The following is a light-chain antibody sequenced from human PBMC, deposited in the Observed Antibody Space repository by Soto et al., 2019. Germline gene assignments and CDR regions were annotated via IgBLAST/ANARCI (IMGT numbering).Light chain of an antibody. CDR1: QSVSNK. Sequence: VLTQSPATVSVSPCDRATLSCRASQSVSNKLVWYQQKPGQAPRLLIFGTSNRATGIPDRFRGGGSGTDFTLTISSLEPEDFAVYYCQQYASSPGTFGQGTKVDI. CDR2: GTS. V-gene: IGKV3-20*01. CDR3: QQYASSPGT. J-gene: IGKJ1*01.